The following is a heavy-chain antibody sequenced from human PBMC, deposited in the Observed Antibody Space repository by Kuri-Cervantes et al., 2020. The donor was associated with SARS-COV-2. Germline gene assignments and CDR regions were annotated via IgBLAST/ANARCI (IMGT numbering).Heavy chain of an antibody. Sequence: SETLSLTCTVSGGSISSGSYYWSWIRQPAGKGLEWIGRIYTSGSTNYNPSLKSRVTISVDTSKNQFSLKLSSVTAADTAVYYCAKDYWRSTSCNAFDIWGQGTMVTDSS. CDR2: IYTSGST. D-gene: IGHD2-2*01. CDR1: GGSISSGSYY. V-gene: IGHV4-61*02. J-gene: IGHJ3*02. CDR3: AKDYWRSTSCNAFDI.